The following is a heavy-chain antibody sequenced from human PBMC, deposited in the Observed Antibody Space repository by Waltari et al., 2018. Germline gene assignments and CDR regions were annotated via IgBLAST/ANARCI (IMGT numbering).Heavy chain of an antibody. D-gene: IGHD6-13*01. Sequence: QVQLQQWGAGLLKPSETLSLTCAVYGGSFSGYYWSWIRQPPGKGLEWIGEINPSGSTVYNPSLKRRVTISVDTSKNQFSLKLSSVTAADTAVYYCARGGIAAAQGAFDIWGQGTMVTVSS. J-gene: IGHJ3*02. CDR2: INPSGST. CDR1: GGSFSGYY. CDR3: ARGGIAAAQGAFDI. V-gene: IGHV4-34*01.